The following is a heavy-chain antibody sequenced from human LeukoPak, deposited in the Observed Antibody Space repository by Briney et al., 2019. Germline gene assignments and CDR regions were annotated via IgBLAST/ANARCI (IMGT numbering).Heavy chain of an antibody. CDR1: GVSVSSGSYY. Sequence: PSETLSLTCTVSGVSVSSGSYYWSWIRQPPGKGLELIGYIYYTGGSTNYNPSLTSRVTISVDVSKNQFSLKLSSVTTADTAVYYCARVRGSSDYWGQGTLVTVSS. V-gene: IGHV4-61*01. D-gene: IGHD1-26*01. J-gene: IGHJ4*02. CDR3: ARVRGSSDY. CDR2: IYYTGGST.